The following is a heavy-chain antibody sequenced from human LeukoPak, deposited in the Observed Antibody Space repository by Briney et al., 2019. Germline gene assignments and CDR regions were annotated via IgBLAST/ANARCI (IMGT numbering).Heavy chain of an antibody. CDR1: GGSLSRYY. J-gene: IGHJ3*02. CDR3: ARVSTAISGSSAPGAFDI. CDR2: IHYSGST. Sequence: SETLSLTCTVSGGSLSRYYWSCIRQPPGKGLEWIGHIHYSGSTNYNPSLKSRVAISIDTSKNQFSLRLSSVTAVDTAVYYCARVSTAISGSSAPGAFDIWGRGTMVTVSS. D-gene: IGHD1-26*01. V-gene: IGHV4-59*01.